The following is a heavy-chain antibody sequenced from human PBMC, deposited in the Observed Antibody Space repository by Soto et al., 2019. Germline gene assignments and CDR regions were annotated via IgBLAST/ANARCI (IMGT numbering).Heavy chain of an antibody. D-gene: IGHD6-13*01. CDR2: INWNGGST. CDR3: ARVGQQLDAYYYYYTDV. V-gene: IGHV3-20*01. J-gene: IGHJ6*03. Sequence: GGSLRLSCAASGFTFGDYGMSWVRQAPGKGLEWVSGINWNGGSTSYADSVKGRFTISRDTARNSLYLQMNSLRAEDTALYHCARVGQQLDAYYYYYTDVWGKGTTVTVSS. CDR1: GFTFGDYG.